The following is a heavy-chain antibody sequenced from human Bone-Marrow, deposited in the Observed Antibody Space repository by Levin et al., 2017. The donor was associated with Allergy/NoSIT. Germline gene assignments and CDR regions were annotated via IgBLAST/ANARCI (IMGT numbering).Heavy chain of an antibody. V-gene: IGHV3-73*01. J-gene: IGHJ5*02. Sequence: GGSLRLSCVASGFTFSDSAMHWVRQASGKGLEWIGRIRNKTHAYATAYDASVEGRFTISRDDSKNTTYLQMTSLKTDDTAVYYCSVGRDLWGQGTVVAVSS. CDR2: IRNKTHAYAT. CDR3: SVGRDL. CDR1: GFTFSDSA.